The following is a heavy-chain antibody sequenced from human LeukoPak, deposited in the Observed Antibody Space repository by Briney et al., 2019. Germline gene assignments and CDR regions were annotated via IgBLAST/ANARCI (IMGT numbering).Heavy chain of an antibody. V-gene: IGHV3-23*01. J-gene: IGHJ4*02. CDR1: GFTFSDYY. CDR3: VRGIRAPDF. CDR2: IRGGGPET. Sequence: GGSLRLSCAASGFTFSDYYMSWIRQAPGKGLEWVSGIRGGGPETYYADAVKGRFSISRDNSKNTLFLQTNGLRDEDSAIYYCVRGIRAPDFWGQGTLVTVSS.